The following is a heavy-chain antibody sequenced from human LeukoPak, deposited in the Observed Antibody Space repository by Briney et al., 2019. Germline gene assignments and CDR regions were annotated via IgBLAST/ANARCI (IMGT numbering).Heavy chain of an antibody. CDR1: RFTFISYA. J-gene: IGHJ4*02. V-gene: IGHV3-23*01. D-gene: IGHD3-22*01. CDR2: ISGLIGRGGVT. Sequence: RGSPRLSCAPSRFTFISYAMSSVRQAPGKGPEWVSAISGLIGRGGVTYYADCVKGRFTISRDNAKNTLYLQMNSLRVEDTAVYYCAKAAGGGYYDSSGYPPGDWGQGTLVTVSS. CDR3: AKAAGGGYYDSSGYPPGD.